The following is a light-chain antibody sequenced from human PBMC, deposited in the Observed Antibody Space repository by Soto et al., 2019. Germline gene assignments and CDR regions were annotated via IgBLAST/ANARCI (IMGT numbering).Light chain of an antibody. CDR2: EVN. V-gene: IGLV2-8*01. Sequence: QSALTQPPSASGSPGQSVTISCTGTSSDLGDYDYVSWYQQRPGKAPKLMIYEVNKRPSGVPDRFSSSKSGNTASLTVTGLQAEDEADYYCSSYAGSNNLIFGGGTKLTVL. J-gene: IGLJ2*01. CDR3: SSYAGSNNLI. CDR1: SSDLGDYDY.